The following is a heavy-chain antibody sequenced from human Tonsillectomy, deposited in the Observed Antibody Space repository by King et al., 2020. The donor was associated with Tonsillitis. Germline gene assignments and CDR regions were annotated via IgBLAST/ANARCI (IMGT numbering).Heavy chain of an antibody. D-gene: IGHD3-10*01. Sequence: VQLVESGPGLVKPSGTLSLTCAVSGGSISSSYWWSWVRQPPGKGLEWIGEIYQSGSTNYNPSLKSRVTITVDKSKNEFSLKLSTVTAADTAVYYGARNSYRGSPMGRYFDYWGQGTLVTVSS. V-gene: IGHV4-4*02. CDR1: GGSISSSYW. J-gene: IGHJ4*02. CDR3: ARNSYRGSPMGRYFDY. CDR2: IYQSGST.